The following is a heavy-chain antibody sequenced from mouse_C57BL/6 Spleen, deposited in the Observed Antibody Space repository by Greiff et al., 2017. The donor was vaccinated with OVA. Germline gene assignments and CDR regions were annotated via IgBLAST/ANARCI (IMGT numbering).Heavy chain of an antibody. V-gene: IGHV1-53*01. CDR1: GYTFTSYW. J-gene: IGHJ4*01. CDR3: ARGDSSGYLMDY. Sequence: QVQLQQPGTELVKPGASVKLSCKASGYTFTSYWMHWVKQRPGQGLEWIGNINPSNGGTNYNEKFKSKATLTVDKSASTAYMQLSSLTSEDSAVDYCARGDSSGYLMDYWGQGTSVTVSS. CDR2: INPSNGGT. D-gene: IGHD3-2*02.